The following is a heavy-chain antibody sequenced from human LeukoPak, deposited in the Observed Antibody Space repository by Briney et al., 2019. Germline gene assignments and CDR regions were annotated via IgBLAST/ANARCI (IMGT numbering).Heavy chain of an antibody. D-gene: IGHD3-10*01. Sequence: SVTVSCKASGGTFSSYAISWVRQAPGQGLEWMGGIIPIFGTANYAQKFQGRVTITTDESTSTAYMELSSLRSEDTAVYYCARNRRPGAENWFDPWGQGTLVTVSS. J-gene: IGHJ5*02. CDR2: IIPIFGTA. CDR1: GGTFSSYA. CDR3: ARNRRPGAENWFDP. V-gene: IGHV1-69*05.